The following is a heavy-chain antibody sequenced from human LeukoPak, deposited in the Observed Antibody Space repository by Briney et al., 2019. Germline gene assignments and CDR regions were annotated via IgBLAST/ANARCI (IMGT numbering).Heavy chain of an antibody. D-gene: IGHD6-13*01. CDR2: IYHSGST. CDR3: ARQEEQQLVLDYFDY. J-gene: IGHJ4*02. Sequence: PSEILSLTCAVSGYSISSGYYWGWIRQPPGKGLEWIGSIYHSGSTYYNPSLKSRVTISVDTSKNQFSLKLSSVTAADTAVYYCARQEEQQLVLDYFDYWGQGTLVTVSS. CDR1: GYSISSGYY. V-gene: IGHV4-38-2*01.